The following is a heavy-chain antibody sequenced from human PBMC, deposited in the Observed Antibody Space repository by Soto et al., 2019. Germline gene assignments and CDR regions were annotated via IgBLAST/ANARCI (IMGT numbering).Heavy chain of an antibody. V-gene: IGHV3-23*01. D-gene: IGHD6-19*01. CDR3: VREDSGWDF. Sequence: PGESLKISCKGSGYSFTSYWINWVRQAPGQGLECVSIISGSGGTAYYADSVKGRFTISRDNSKNTLYLQMNSLRAEDTAKYYCVREDSGWDFWGRGTMVTVSS. CDR2: ISGSGGTA. J-gene: IGHJ3*01. CDR1: GYSFTSYW.